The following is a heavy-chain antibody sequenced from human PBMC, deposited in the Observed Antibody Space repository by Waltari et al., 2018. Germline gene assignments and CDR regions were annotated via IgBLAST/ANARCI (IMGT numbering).Heavy chain of an antibody. D-gene: IGHD4-17*01. Sequence: EVQLVESGGGLVKPGGSLRLSCTASGFTFSDAWMSWVRQAPGKGLGWVGRIKSTTVGGTTDFAEPVNGRFTMSRDDSKATLFLQMSSLKTEDTAVYFCATEFYGAYNFWGQGTLVTVSP. J-gene: IGHJ4*02. V-gene: IGHV3-15*01. CDR1: GFTFSDAW. CDR2: IKSTTVGGTT. CDR3: ATEFYGAYNF.